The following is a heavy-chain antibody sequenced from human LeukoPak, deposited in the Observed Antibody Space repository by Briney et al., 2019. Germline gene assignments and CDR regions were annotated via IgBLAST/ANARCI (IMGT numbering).Heavy chain of an antibody. CDR3: ARGDLYGMDV. CDR2: ISSSSSYI. CDR1: GFTFSRYS. V-gene: IGHV3-21*01. Sequence: GGSLRLSCAACGFTFSRYSMNWVRQAPGKGLEWVSSISSSSSYIYYADSVKGRFTISRDNAKNSLYLQMNSLRAEDTAAYYCARGDLYGMDVWGKGTTVTVSS. J-gene: IGHJ6*04.